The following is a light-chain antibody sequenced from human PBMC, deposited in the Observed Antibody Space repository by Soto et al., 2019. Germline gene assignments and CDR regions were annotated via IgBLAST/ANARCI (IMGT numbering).Light chain of an antibody. J-gene: IGLJ3*02. CDR1: SSDLGAYDY. CDR3: ISYTTSSTWV. Sequence: QSVLTQPASVSGSPGQSITIPCTGTSSDLGAYDYVSWYQQRPGKAPKLIIYEVNNRPSGVSNRFSGSKSGNTASLSISGLQAEDAANYYCISYTTSSTWVFGGGTK. V-gene: IGLV2-14*01. CDR2: EVN.